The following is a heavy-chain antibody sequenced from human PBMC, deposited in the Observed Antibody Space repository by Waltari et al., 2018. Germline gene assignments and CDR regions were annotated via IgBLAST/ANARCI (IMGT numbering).Heavy chain of an antibody. V-gene: IGHV1-69*05. CDR3: ARARDPQQLVPDGY. J-gene: IGHJ4*02. CDR1: GGTFSSYA. D-gene: IGHD6-13*01. Sequence: QVQLVQSGAEVKKPGSSVKVSCKASGGTFSSYAISWVRQAPGQGLEWMGGISHSFGTANDAQKFQGRVTMATDESTSTAYMELSSLRAEDTAVYYCARARDPQQLVPDGYWGQGTLVTVSS. CDR2: ISHSFGTA.